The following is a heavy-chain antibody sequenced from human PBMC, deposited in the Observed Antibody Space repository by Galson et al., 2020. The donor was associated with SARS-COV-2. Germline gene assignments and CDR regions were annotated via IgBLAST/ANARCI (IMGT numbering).Heavy chain of an antibody. Sequence: ASVKVSCKASGYTFTGYYMHWVRQAPGHGLEWMGWINPNSGGTNYAQKFQGRVTMTRDTSISTAYMELSRLRSDDTAVYYCARNSEESRYYDFWSGYRFYYYYGMDVWGQGTTVTVSS. CDR2: INPNSGGT. CDR1: GYTFTGYY. CDR3: ARNSEESRYYDFWSGYRFYYYYGMDV. J-gene: IGHJ6*02. V-gene: IGHV1-2*02. D-gene: IGHD3-3*01.